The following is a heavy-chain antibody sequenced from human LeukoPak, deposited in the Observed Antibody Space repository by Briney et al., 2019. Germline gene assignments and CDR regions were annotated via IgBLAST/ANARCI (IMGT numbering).Heavy chain of an antibody. Sequence: GGSLRLSCAASGFSFDEFAMHWVRQAPGKGLEWVAGIIWNSGLIGYADSVKGRFTISRDNAKNSLYLQMNSLRAEDTAIYYCARCGDGLPCDFDYWGQGTLVTVSS. J-gene: IGHJ4*02. V-gene: IGHV3-9*01. D-gene: IGHD3-10*01. CDR3: ARCGDGLPCDFDY. CDR2: IIWNSGLI. CDR1: GFSFDEFA.